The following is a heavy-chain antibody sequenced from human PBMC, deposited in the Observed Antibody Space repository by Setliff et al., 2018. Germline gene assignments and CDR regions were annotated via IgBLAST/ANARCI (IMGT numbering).Heavy chain of an antibody. D-gene: IGHD1-7*01. J-gene: IGHJ4*02. Sequence: PGGSLRLSCAASGFTFERQGMNWVRQVPGKGLEWVSTINWDGKTTGYADSVKGRFTISRDNAKRFLYLHMNSLRDEDTALYYCAKKLPGVRYFDYCGQGTLVTVSS. CDR2: INWDGKTT. V-gene: IGHV3-20*04. CDR1: GFTFERQG. CDR3: AKKLPGVRYFDY.